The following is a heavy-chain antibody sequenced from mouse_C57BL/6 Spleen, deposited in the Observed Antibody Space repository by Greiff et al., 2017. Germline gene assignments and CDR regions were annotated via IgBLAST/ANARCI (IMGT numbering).Heavy chain of an antibody. D-gene: IGHD2-10*01. J-gene: IGHJ1*03. CDR1: GYTFTSYW. CDR2: IYPGSGST. CDR3: AKAYYCNYEYFDV. V-gene: IGHV1-55*01. Sequence: QVQLQQSGAELVKPGASVKMSCKASGYTFTSYWITWVKQRPGQGLEWIGDIYPGSGSTNYNEKFKSKATLTVDASSSTAYMQLSSLTSEDSAVYYCAKAYYCNYEYFDVWGTGTTVTVSS.